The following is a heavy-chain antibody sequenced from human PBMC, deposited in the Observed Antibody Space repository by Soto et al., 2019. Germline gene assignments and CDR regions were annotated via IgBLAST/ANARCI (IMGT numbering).Heavy chain of an antibody. CDR3: ALLPVATIPYFDY. V-gene: IGHV3-30*03. J-gene: IGHJ4*02. Sequence: PRLSCAASGFTFSSYGMHWVRQAPGKGLEWVAVISYDGSNKYYADSVKGRFTISRDNSKNTLYLQMNSLRAEDTAVYYCALLPVATIPYFDYWGQGTLVTVSS. CDR1: GFTFSSYG. D-gene: IGHD5-12*01. CDR2: ISYDGSNK.